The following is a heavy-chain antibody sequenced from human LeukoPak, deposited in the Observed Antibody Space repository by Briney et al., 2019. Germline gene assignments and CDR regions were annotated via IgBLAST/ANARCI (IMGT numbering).Heavy chain of an antibody. CDR2: IYYSGST. Sequence: SEALSLTCTVSGGSISSYYWSWIRQPPGKGLEWIGYIYYSGSTNYNPSLESRVTISVDTSKIQCSLKLSSVTAADTAVYYCATTVKAILRNGMDVWGQGTTVTVSS. D-gene: IGHD2/OR15-2a*01. J-gene: IGHJ6*02. V-gene: IGHV4-59*08. CDR3: ATTVKAILRNGMDV. CDR1: GGSISSYY.